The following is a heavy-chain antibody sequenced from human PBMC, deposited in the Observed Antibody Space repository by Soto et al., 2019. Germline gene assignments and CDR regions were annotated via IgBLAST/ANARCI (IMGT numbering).Heavy chain of an antibody. V-gene: IGHV4-4*07. D-gene: IGHD3-22*01. J-gene: IGHJ6*02. CDR1: GGSISSYY. CDR2: IYTSGST. Sequence: SETLSLTCTVSGGSISSYYWSWIRQPAGKGLGWIGRIYTSGSTNYNPSLKSRVTMSVDTSKNQFSLKLSSVTAADTAVYYCARDWGYYYDSSGYYGRSGMDVWGQGTTVTVSS. CDR3: ARDWGYYYDSSGYYGRSGMDV.